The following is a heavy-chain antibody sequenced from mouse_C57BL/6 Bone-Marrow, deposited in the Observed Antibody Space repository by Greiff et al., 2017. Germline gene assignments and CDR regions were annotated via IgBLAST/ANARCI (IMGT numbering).Heavy chain of an antibody. CDR1: EYEFPSHD. Sequence: EVKLVESGGGLVQPGESLKLSCESNEYEFPSHDMSWVRKTPEKRLELVAAINSDGGSTYYPDTMERRFIISRDNTKKTLYLQMSRLRSEDTAWYYCARPGPPYYEGFDYWGQGTTLTVSS. J-gene: IGHJ2*01. D-gene: IGHD1-1*02. CDR3: ARPGPPYYEGFDY. CDR2: INSDGGST. V-gene: IGHV5-2*01.